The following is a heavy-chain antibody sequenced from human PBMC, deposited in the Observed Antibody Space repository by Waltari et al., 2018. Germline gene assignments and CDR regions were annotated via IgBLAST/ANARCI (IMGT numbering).Heavy chain of an antibody. D-gene: IGHD6-13*01. CDR3: AKGKIGQQLVRDFDY. Sequence: VQLVESGGGVVQPGGYLRLSCAASGFIFRQYAMHWVRQAPGKGLEWSSFIRYDGSNEYYADSVKGRFTISRDNSKNTLYLQMNSLRAEDTAVYYCAKGKIGQQLVRDFDYWGQGTLVTVSS. V-gene: IGHV3-30*02. CDR1: GFIFRQYA. J-gene: IGHJ4*02. CDR2: IRYDGSNE.